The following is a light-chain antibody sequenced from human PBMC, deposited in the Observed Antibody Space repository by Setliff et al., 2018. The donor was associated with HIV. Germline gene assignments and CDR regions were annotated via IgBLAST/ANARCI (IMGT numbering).Light chain of an antibody. CDR2: EVT. J-gene: IGLJ1*01. V-gene: IGLV2-14*02. CDR1: SSDVGNYNL. Sequence: QSVLTQPASVSGSPGQSITISCTGTSSDVGNYNLVSWYQQHPGKAPKIMIYEVTKRPSGVSDRFSGSKSGNTASLTISGLQAEDEADYYCSSYTSTSTRVFGTGTKVTVL. CDR3: SSYTSTSTRV.